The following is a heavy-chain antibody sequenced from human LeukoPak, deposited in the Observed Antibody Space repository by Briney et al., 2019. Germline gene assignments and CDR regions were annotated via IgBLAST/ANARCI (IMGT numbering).Heavy chain of an antibody. CDR3: ARPDPNWFAP. CDR1: GYSFTAYY. Sequence: ASVKVSCKASGYSFTAYYMHWVRQAPGQRLEWMGWINPNSGDTNYAQKFQGRVTMTRDTSISTAYMELSRLRSDDTAVYYCARPDPNWFAPWGQGTLVTVSS. J-gene: IGHJ5*02. V-gene: IGHV1-2*02. CDR2: INPNSGDT.